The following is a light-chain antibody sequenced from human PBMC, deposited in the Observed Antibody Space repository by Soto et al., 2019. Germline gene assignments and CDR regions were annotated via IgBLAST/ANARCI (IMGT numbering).Light chain of an antibody. Sequence: QSALTQPASVSGSPGQSITISCTGTSSDIGAYNYVSWYQQYPGKAPKLMIYGVTNRPSGVSNRFSGSKTGNTASLTISGLQAEDEADYYCFSHRSGDSHVLGNVIKVT. CDR1: SSDIGAYNY. V-gene: IGLV2-14*01. J-gene: IGLJ1*01. CDR3: FSHRSGDSHV. CDR2: GVT.